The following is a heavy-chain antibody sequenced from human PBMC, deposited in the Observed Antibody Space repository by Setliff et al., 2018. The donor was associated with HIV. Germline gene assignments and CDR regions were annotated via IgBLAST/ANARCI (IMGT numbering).Heavy chain of an antibody. Sequence: SETLFLTCTIFGDSISSSYYSWSWIRQSPGKGLHWIGTVSYDGTTYYNPTLDSRVSISVEASRIQFSLNLTSVTASDTAFYFCARHAFNGGWFGQVLLPYFDNLGRGILVTVSS. CDR3: ARHAFNGGWFGQVLLPYFDN. D-gene: IGHD3-10*01. CDR1: GDSISSSYYS. V-gene: IGHV4-39*01. J-gene: IGHJ4*02. CDR2: VSYDGTT.